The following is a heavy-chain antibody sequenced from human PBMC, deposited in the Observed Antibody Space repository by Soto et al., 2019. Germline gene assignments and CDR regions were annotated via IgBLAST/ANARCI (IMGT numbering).Heavy chain of an antibody. CDR1: GGSIREGGYY. D-gene: IGHD4-17*01. Sequence: TLSLTCSVSGGSIREGGYYWAWIRQRPGKGLEWLALIYWNDDKRYSPSLKSRLTITKDTSKNQVVLTMTNMDPVDTATYYCAHDDYGDYGFNSGYAFDIWGQGTMVTVSS. J-gene: IGHJ3*02. CDR3: AHDDYGDYGFNSGYAFDI. V-gene: IGHV2-5*01. CDR2: IYWNDDK.